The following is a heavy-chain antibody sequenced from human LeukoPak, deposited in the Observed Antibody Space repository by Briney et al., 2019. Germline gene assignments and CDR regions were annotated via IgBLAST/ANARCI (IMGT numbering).Heavy chain of an antibody. Sequence: ASVKVSCKASGYTFTSYGISWVRQAPGQGLEWMGIINPSGGSTSYAQKFQGRVTMTRDTSTSTVYMELSSLRSEDTAVYYCARGDYVWGSYRPQGPIDYWGQGTLVTVSS. D-gene: IGHD3-16*02. CDR1: GYTFTSYG. J-gene: IGHJ4*02. V-gene: IGHV1-46*01. CDR2: INPSGGST. CDR3: ARGDYVWGSYRPQGPIDY.